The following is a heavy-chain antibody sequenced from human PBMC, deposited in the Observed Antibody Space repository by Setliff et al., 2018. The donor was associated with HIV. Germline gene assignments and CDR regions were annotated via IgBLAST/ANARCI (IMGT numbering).Heavy chain of an antibody. CDR2: IYYTGIP. D-gene: IGHD2-15*01. V-gene: IGHV4-59*11. CDR3: ARVSRLHPFDP. CDR1: GTFINSHY. Sequence: PSETLSLTCTVSGTFINSHYWSWIRQTPGKGLQWIGLIYYTGIPTYNPSLEGRITMSVDRSKNQFSLRLTSVTAADTAMYYCARVSRLHPFDPWGQGTLVTVSS. J-gene: IGHJ5*02.